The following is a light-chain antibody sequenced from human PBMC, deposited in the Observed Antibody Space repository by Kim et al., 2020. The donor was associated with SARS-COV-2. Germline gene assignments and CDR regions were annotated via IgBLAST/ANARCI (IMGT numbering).Light chain of an antibody. CDR2: AAS. CDR1: QGISNH. CDR3: QKYNIAPWT. J-gene: IGKJ1*01. V-gene: IGKV1-27*01. Sequence: ASAGDRVTITCRASQGISNHLAWYQQKPGKIPALLIYAASTLQSGVPSRFSGSGSGTDFTLTISSLQPEDVATYYCQKYNIAPWTFGQGTKVDIK.